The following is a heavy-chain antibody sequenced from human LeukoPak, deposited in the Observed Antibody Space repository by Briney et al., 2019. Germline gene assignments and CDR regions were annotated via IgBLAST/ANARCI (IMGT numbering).Heavy chain of an antibody. CDR3: ARDTYYYDSSGYYYYYYMDV. J-gene: IGHJ6*03. CDR2: IYYSGST. V-gene: IGHV4-59*01. CDR1: GGSLSSYY. D-gene: IGHD3-22*01. Sequence: SETLSLTCTVSGGSLSSYYWSWIRQPPGKGLEWIGYIYYSGSTNYNPSLKSRVTISVDTSKNQFSLKLSSVTAADTAVYYCARDTYYYDSSGYYYYYYMDVWGKGTTVTISS.